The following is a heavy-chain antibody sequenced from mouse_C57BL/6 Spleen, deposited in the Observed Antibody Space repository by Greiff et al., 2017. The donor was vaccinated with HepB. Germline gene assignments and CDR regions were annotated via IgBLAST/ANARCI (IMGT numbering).Heavy chain of an antibody. J-gene: IGHJ4*01. Sequence: EVQLQQSGAELVRPGASVKLSCTASGFNIKDYYMHWVKQRPEQGLEWIGRIDPEDGDTEYAPKFQGKATMTADTSSNTAYLQLSSLTSEDTAVYYCTIYYDYDNYAMDYWGQGTSVTVSS. V-gene: IGHV14-1*01. CDR2: IDPEDGDT. D-gene: IGHD2-4*01. CDR3: TIYYDYDNYAMDY. CDR1: GFNIKDYY.